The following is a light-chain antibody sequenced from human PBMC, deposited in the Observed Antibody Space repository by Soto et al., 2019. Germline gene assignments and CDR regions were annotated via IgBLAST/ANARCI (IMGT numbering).Light chain of an antibody. J-gene: IGLJ1*01. CDR2: DVI. V-gene: IGLV2-11*01. CDR3: CSYAGGYTHV. CDR1: SSDVGGYTF. Sequence: QSALTQPRSVSGSPGQSVTISCTGTSSDVGGYTFVSWFQQHPGKAPKLIMYDVIKRPSGVPDRFSGSKSGNTASLTISGLQSEDEAEYYCCSYAGGYTHVFGTGTKXXVL.